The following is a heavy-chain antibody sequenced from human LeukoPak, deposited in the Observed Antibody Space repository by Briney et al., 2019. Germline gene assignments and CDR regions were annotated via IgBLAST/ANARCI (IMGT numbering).Heavy chain of an antibody. CDR2: IISSSSYT. J-gene: IGHJ3*01. CDR1: GFTFSDFY. CDR3: ARDFGAYCGGDCYSYAFDF. D-gene: IGHD2-21*02. V-gene: IGHV3-11*05. Sequence: GGSLRLSCAASGFTFSDFYMGWVRQAPGKGLEWVSYIISSSSYTNYADSVKGRFTISRDNAKNSLYLQMNGLRAEDTAVYYCARDFGAYCGGDCYSYAFDFWGQGTVVTVSS.